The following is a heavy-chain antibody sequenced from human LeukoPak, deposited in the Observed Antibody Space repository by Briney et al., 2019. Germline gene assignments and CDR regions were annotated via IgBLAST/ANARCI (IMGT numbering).Heavy chain of an antibody. V-gene: IGHV3-21*01. CDR1: GFTFSSYG. D-gene: IGHD3-9*01. Sequence: PGGSLRLSCAASGFTFSSYGMHWVRQAPGKGLEWVSGINSSGGGTYYADSVKGRFTISRDNAKYSLYLQMNSLRAEDTAVYYCARGSSFYDILTGYLPLWGQGTLVTVSS. CDR3: ARGSSFYDILTGYLPL. CDR2: INSSGGGT. J-gene: IGHJ4*02.